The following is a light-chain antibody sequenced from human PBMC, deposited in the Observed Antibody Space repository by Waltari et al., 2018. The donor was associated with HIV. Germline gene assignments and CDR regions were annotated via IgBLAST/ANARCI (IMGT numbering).Light chain of an antibody. J-gene: IGKJ4*01. CDR2: GAS. Sequence: EIVMTQSPASLSVFPGERATLSCRASQSVSTNLAWYQQKPGQAPRPLIDGASARATGIPARFSSSGSGTEFTLTISRLHAEDFAVYYCQQYDDWPPFTFGGGTKVEL. CDR3: QQYDDWPPFT. V-gene: IGKV3-15*01. CDR1: QSVSTN.